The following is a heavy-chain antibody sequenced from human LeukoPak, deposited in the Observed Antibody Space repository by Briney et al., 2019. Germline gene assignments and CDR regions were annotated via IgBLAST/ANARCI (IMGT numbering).Heavy chain of an antibody. V-gene: IGHV3-23*01. CDR1: GFTFSSYA. D-gene: IGHD3-9*01. J-gene: IGHJ4*02. Sequence: GGSLRLSCAASGFTFSSYAMSWVRQAPGKGLEWVSAISGSGGGTYYADSVKGRFTISRDNSKNTLYLQMNSLRAEDTAVYYCAKDVRYFDWSPYWGQGTLVTVSS. CDR3: AKDVRYFDWSPY. CDR2: ISGSGGGT.